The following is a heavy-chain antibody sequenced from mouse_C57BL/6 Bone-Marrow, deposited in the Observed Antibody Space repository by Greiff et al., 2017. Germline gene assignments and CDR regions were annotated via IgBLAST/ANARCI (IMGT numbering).Heavy chain of an antibody. CDR1: GYSITSGYY. V-gene: IGHV3-6*01. Sequence: EVKLMESGPGLVKPSQSLSLTCSVTGYSITSGYYWNWIRQFPGNKLEWMGYISYDGSNNYNPSLKNRISITRDTSKNQFFLKLNSVTTEDTATYYCAREDLATLSYWGQGTLVTVSA. CDR3: AREDLATLSY. CDR2: ISYDGSN. J-gene: IGHJ3*01. D-gene: IGHD6-1*01.